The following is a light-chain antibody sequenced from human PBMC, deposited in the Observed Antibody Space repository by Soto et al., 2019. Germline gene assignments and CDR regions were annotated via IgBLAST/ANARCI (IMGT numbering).Light chain of an antibody. CDR3: QQYGRSPPLT. J-gene: IGKJ4*01. V-gene: IGKV3-15*01. Sequence: EIVLTQSPATLSVSPGETATLSCRASQSVNSNLAWYQQRPGQAPSLLIYGASTRATDIPARFSGSGSGTEFTLTITGLQSEDFAVYYCQQYGRSPPLTFGGGTKVEIK. CDR1: QSVNSN. CDR2: GAS.